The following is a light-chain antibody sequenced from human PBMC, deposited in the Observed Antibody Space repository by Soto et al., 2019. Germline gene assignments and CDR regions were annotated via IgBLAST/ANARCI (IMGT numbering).Light chain of an antibody. CDR2: EVS. V-gene: IGLV2-14*01. CDR1: SXDVGNYNY. J-gene: IGLJ1*01. Sequence: QSVLTQPASVSGSPGQSITISCIGTSXDVGNYNYVSWYQQHPGKVPKLMIYEVSNRPSGVSHRFSGSKSGNTASLTISGLQAEDGADYYCSSYTTSSTYVFGTGTKVTVL. CDR3: SSYTTSSTYV.